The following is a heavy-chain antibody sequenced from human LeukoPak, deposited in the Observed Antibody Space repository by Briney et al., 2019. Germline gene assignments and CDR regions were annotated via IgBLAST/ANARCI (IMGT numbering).Heavy chain of an antibody. D-gene: IGHD1-7*01. Sequence: ASVKVSCKASGNTFTDYFIHWVRQAPGQGLEWMGRINANDGGTQYAQHFQGRVTMTRDTSTNTAYMELSSLTSDDTALFYCAREILVLTGTKLYYFDYWGQGTLVTVSS. J-gene: IGHJ4*02. CDR3: AREILVLTGTKLYYFDY. CDR1: GNTFTDYF. V-gene: IGHV1-2*06. CDR2: INANDGGT.